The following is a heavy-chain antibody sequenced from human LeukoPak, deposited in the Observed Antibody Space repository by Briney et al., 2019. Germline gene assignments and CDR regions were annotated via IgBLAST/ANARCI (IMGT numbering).Heavy chain of an antibody. Sequence: SETLSLTCTVSGGSISSYYWSWIRQPPGKGREWIGYIHFSGSTSYNPSLKSRVTISVDTSKNHFSLKLSSVTAADTAIYYCARSFYGGNSDYWGQGTLLTVSS. CDR3: ARSFYGGNSDY. D-gene: IGHD4-23*01. CDR1: GGSISSYY. V-gene: IGHV4-59*01. CDR2: IHFSGST. J-gene: IGHJ4*02.